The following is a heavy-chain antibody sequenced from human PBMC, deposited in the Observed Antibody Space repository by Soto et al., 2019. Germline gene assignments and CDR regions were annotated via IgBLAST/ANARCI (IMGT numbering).Heavy chain of an antibody. D-gene: IGHD3-10*01. V-gene: IGHV4-34*01. J-gene: IGHJ6*02. CDR1: GGSFTTYY. CDR2: INHSGTT. CDR3: ETDEKRRSCKPWGSPFYYYTGVDV. Sequence: QVQLQQWGAGLLKPSETLSLTCAVYGGSFTTYYFSWIRQPPGKGLEWIGEINHSGTTNYNPSLKGPVTISRATSKSQSSLKLSSVTAADTAVSDCETDEKRRSCKPWGSPFYYYTGVDVWCQGTTVTVSS.